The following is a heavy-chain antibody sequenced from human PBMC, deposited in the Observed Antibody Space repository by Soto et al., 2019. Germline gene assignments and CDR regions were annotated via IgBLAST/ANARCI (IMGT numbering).Heavy chain of an antibody. V-gene: IGHV1-69*13. D-gene: IGHD3-16*01. CDR2: IIPIFGTA. CDR1: GYIFTSYY. J-gene: IGHJ5*02. Sequence: SVKVSCKASGYIFTSYYIHWVRQAPGQGLEWMGGIIPIFGTANYAQKFQGRVTVTADESTSTAYMELSSLRSEDTAVYYCARCVGEPPPWGQGTQVTVS. CDR3: ARCVGEPPP.